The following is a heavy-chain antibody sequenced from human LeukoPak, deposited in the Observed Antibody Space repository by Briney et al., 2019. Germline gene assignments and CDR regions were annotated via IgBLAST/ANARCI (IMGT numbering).Heavy chain of an antibody. CDR3: ARHYDSSGYYPDSYYFDY. CDR2: IYPGDSDT. D-gene: IGHD3-22*01. CDR1: GYSFTSYW. Sequence: GESLKISCKGSGYSFTSYWIGWVRQMPGKGLEWMGIIYPGDSDTTYSPSFQGQVTISADKSISTAYLQWSSLKASDTAMYYCARHYDSSGYYPDSYYFDYWGQRTLVTVSS. V-gene: IGHV5-51*01. J-gene: IGHJ4*02.